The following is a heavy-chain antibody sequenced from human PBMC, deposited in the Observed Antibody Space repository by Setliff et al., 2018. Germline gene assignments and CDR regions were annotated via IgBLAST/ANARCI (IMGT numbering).Heavy chain of an antibody. CDR2: ISYDGSNK. CDR1: GFTFSSYW. V-gene: IGHV3-30*03. D-gene: IGHD3-3*01. CDR3: ARDLKFFGVGPLHIDY. Sequence: GGSLRLSCAASGFTFSSYWMSWVRQAPGKGLEWVAVISYDGSNKYYADSVKGRFTISRDNSKNTLYLQMNSLRAEDTAVYYCARDLKFFGVGPLHIDYWGQGTLVTVSS. J-gene: IGHJ4*02.